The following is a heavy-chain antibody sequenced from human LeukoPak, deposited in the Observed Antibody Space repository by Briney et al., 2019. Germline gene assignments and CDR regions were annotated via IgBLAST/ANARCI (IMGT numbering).Heavy chain of an antibody. V-gene: IGHV1-69*06. CDR2: IIPIFGTP. D-gene: IGHD3-16*01. CDR1: GASFSSYA. CDR3: AKQGALRQDYYMDV. J-gene: IGHJ6*03. Sequence: ASLKVSCKASGASFSSYAISWVRQAPGQGLDWMGRIIPIFGTPNYAQRFQGRVTITADIVSSTAYMEVNNLTSEDTAVYFCAKQGALRQDYYMDVWGNGTTVTVSS.